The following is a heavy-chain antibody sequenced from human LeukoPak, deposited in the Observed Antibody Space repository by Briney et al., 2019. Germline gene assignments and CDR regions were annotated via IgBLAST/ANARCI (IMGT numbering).Heavy chain of an antibody. Sequence: SETLSLTCTVSGGSISSHYWSWIRQPPGKGLEWIGYIYYSGSTYYNPSLRSRVTVSVDTSKNLFSLKLSSVTAADTAVYYCARDGYYDFWSGYPSYYYGMDVWGQGTTVTVSS. D-gene: IGHD3-3*01. J-gene: IGHJ6*02. CDR1: GGSISSHY. CDR2: IYYSGST. CDR3: ARDGYYDFWSGYPSYYYGMDV. V-gene: IGHV4-59*11.